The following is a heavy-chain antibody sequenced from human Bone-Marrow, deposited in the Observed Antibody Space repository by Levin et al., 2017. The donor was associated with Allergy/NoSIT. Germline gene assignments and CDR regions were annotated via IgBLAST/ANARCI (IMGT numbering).Heavy chain of an antibody. J-gene: IGHJ4*02. V-gene: IGHV3-66*01. CDR3: ARNVPLTANGY. D-gene: IGHD2-8*01. CDR1: GFTVYNNY. Sequence: GGSLRLSCAVSGFTVYNNYMSWVRQAPGKGLEWVSLIYSGGTTQYADSVKGRFTISRDSSKNTLYLQMNSLTPEDTAMYYCARNVPLTANGYWGQGTLVTVSS. CDR2: IYSGGTT.